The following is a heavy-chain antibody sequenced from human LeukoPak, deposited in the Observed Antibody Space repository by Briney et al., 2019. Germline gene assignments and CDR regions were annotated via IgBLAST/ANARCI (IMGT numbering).Heavy chain of an antibody. CDR1: GASISSGDYY. CDR3: ARDPIKREDVSDGGDY. Sequence: SQTLSLTCTVSGASISSGDYYWSWIRQPPGKGLEWIGYTYYTGSTYYNPSLKSRVTISVDTSKNQFSLKLSSVTAADTAVYYCARDPIKREDVSDGGDYWGQGTLVTVSS. V-gene: IGHV4-30-4*01. J-gene: IGHJ4*02. D-gene: IGHD1-26*01. CDR2: TYYTGST.